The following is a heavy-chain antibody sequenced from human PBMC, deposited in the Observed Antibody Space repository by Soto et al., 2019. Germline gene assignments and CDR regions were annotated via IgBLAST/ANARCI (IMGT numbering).Heavy chain of an antibody. CDR2: ISYDGGNK. CDR1: GFTFSSYA. D-gene: IGHD2-2*02. V-gene: IGHV3-30-3*01. J-gene: IGHJ4*02. Sequence: LRLSCAASGFTFSSYAMHWVRQAPGKGLEWVAIISYDGGNKYYADSVKGRFTISRDNSKNTLYLQMNSLRAEDTAVYYCAREDRDIVVVPAAILPDYWGQGTLVTVSS. CDR3: AREDRDIVVVPAAILPDY.